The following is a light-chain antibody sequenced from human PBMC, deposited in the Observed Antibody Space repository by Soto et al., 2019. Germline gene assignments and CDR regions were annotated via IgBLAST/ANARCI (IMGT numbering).Light chain of an antibody. J-gene: IGKJ4*01. CDR2: WAS. V-gene: IGKV4-1*01. CDR3: QQYYTTPLT. Sequence: DIVMTQSPDSLAVSLGERATINCKSGQSSLYSSNNKNYLAWYQQKPGQPPKLLIYWASTRESGVPDRFSGSGSGTDFTLTISSLQAEDVAVYYCQQYYTTPLTFGGGTKVEIK. CDR1: QSSLYSSNNKNY.